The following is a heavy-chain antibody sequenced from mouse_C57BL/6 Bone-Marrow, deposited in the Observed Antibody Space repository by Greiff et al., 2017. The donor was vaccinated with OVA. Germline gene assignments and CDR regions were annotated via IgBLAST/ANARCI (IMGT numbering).Heavy chain of an antibody. V-gene: IGHV1-19*01. CDR2: INPYNGGT. Sequence: EVQLQQSGPVLVKPGASVKMSCKASGYTFTDYYMNWVKQSHGKSLEWIGVINPYNGGTSSNQKFKGKATVTVDKSSSTAYMRLNSLTSEDSAVYYCAVYGSSYGGTFAYWGQGTLVTVSA. CDR1: GYTFTDYY. D-gene: IGHD1-1*01. CDR3: AVYGSSYGGTFAY. J-gene: IGHJ3*01.